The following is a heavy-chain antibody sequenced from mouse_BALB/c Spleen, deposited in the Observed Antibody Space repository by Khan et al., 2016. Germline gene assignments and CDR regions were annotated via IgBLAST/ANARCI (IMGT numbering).Heavy chain of an antibody. Sequence: QIQLVQSGPDLKKPGKTVTLSCKASGYTFTNYGMNWVKQPLGKGLKWMGWFNTYSGDTTYADDFKGRFAFSLETSANTAYLQFNTLNTEDTATYLCARYHYYYGGSRYLEVWGAGTTVTVSS. CDR2: FNTYSGDT. J-gene: IGHJ1*01. V-gene: IGHV9-3-1*01. D-gene: IGHD1-1*01. CDR1: GYTFTNYG. CDR3: ARYHYYYGGSRYLEV.